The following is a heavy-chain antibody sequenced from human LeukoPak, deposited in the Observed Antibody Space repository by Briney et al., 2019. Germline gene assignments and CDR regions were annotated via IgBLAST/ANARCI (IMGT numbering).Heavy chain of an antibody. V-gene: IGHV4-59*01. CDR1: GDSISKYS. CDR2: IHYSGST. Sequence: SETLSLTCTVSGDSISKYSWSWIRQPPGEGLKWIGYIHYSGSTNYSPALKSRLTISLDTSKNQVSLTLSSVTAADTAVYYCAREATMVRGISWFDPWGQGTLVTVTS. D-gene: IGHD3-10*01. J-gene: IGHJ5*02. CDR3: AREATMVRGISWFDP.